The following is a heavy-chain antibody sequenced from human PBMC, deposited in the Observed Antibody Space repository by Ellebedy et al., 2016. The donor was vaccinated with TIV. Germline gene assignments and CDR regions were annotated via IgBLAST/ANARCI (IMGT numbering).Heavy chain of an antibody. Sequence: GGSLRLXXAASGFTFGSYAMNWVRQAPGKGLEWVSGLSGSGGRTYYADSVKGRFAISRDNFKNTVSLLMSSLRAEDMAVYCCAKGDEFWSGISPTYHYGMDVWGQGTTVTVSS. V-gene: IGHV3-23*01. J-gene: IGHJ6*02. CDR3: AKGDEFWSGISPTYHYGMDV. D-gene: IGHD3-3*01. CDR2: LSGSGGRT. CDR1: GFTFGSYA.